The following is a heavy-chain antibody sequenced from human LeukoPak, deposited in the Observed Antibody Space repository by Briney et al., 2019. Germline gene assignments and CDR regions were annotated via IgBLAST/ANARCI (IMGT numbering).Heavy chain of an antibody. D-gene: IGHD2-2*01. Sequence: ASVKVSCKASAYTFTGYYMHWVRQAPGQGLEWMGRINPNSGGTNYEQKFQGRVTMTRDTSISTAYMELSRLKSDDTAIYYCARDSKGYCSGTSRYVNMDYWGQGTLVTVSS. J-gene: IGHJ4*02. CDR3: ARDSKGYCSGTSRYVNMDY. CDR2: INPNSGGT. V-gene: IGHV1-2*06. CDR1: AYTFTGYY.